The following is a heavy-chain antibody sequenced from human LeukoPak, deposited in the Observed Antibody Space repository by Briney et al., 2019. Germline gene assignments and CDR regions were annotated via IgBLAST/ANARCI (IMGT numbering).Heavy chain of an antibody. V-gene: IGHV1-46*01. Sequence: GSVKVSCKASGYTFTSYYMHWVRQAPGQGLEWMGIINPSGGSTSYAQKFQGRVTMTRDTSTSTVYMELSSLRSEDTAVYYCASPTGGYSNPYYYYGMDVWGQGTTVTVSS. J-gene: IGHJ6*02. CDR3: ASPTGGYSNPYYYYGMDV. D-gene: IGHD4-11*01. CDR2: INPSGGST. CDR1: GYTFTSYY.